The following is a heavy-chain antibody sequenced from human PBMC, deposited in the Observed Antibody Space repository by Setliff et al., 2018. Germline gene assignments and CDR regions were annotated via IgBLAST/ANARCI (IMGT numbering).Heavy chain of an antibody. CDR2: IYYSGST. Sequence: SETLSLTCTVSGGSISSHYWSWIRQPPGKGLEWIGGIYYSGSTNSNPSLKSRVTISVDTSKNQFSLKLSAVTAADTAVYYCARGRGDCGGGDCYQDLYYFDYWGQGTLVTVSS. J-gene: IGHJ4*02. CDR3: ARGRGDCGGGDCYQDLYYFDY. V-gene: IGHV4-59*11. D-gene: IGHD2-21*02. CDR1: GGSISSHY.